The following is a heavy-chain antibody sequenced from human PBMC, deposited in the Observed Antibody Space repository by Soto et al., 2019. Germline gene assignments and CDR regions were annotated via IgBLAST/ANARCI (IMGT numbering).Heavy chain of an antibody. J-gene: IGHJ4*02. D-gene: IGHD2-2*01. CDR1: GGSISTDYYY. Sequence: SETLSLTCTVSGGSISTDYYYWSWIRQPPGKGLEWIGYIYHSGSTFYNPSLNSRVTISVDTSKNQFSLKLSSVTAADTAVYYCARLTKDIVIVSPGAPFDYWGQGTLVTV. CDR2: IYHSGST. V-gene: IGHV4-30-4*01. CDR3: ARLTKDIVIVSPGAPFDY.